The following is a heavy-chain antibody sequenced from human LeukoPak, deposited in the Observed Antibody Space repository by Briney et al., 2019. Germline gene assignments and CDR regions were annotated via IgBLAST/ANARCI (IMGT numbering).Heavy chain of an antibody. D-gene: IGHD4-17*01. CDR1: GYTFTGYY. CDR3: ARAPYLKTHDYGDYEVDAFDI. V-gene: IGHV1-69*05. Sequence: SVKVSCKASGYTFTGYYMNWVRQAPGQGLEWMGGIIPIFGTANYAQKLQGRVTITTDESTSTAYMELSSLRSEDTAVYYCARAPYLKTHDYGDYEVDAFDIWGQGTMVTVSS. CDR2: IIPIFGTA. J-gene: IGHJ3*02.